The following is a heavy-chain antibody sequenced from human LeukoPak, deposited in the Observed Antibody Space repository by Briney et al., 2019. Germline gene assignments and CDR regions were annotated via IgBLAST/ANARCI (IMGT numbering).Heavy chain of an antibody. CDR3: AKEGSSGWYSRYFFAN. Sequence: GGSLTLSCAASGFTFTNYAMNWVRQAPGKGLDWVALIRYDGSDADYADSVKGRFTISKDYSKNTVYLQMNSLKIEDTAVYFCAKEGSSGWYSRYFFANWGQGILGTVSS. V-gene: IGHV3-30*02. CDR1: GFTFTNYA. J-gene: IGHJ4*02. D-gene: IGHD6-19*01. CDR2: IRYDGSDA.